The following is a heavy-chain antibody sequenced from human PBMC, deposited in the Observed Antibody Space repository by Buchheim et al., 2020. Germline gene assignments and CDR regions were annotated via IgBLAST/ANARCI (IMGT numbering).Heavy chain of an antibody. V-gene: IGHV4-39*07. D-gene: IGHD6-13*01. Sequence: QLQLQESGPGLVKPSETLSLTCTVSGGSISSSSYYWGWIRQPPGKGLEWIGSIYYSGSTYYNPSLKSRVTISVDTSKNPFSLKLSSVTAADTAVYYCAREVAAAGTGYYGMDVWGQGTT. CDR3: AREVAAAGTGYYGMDV. CDR1: GGSISSSSYY. J-gene: IGHJ6*02. CDR2: IYYSGST.